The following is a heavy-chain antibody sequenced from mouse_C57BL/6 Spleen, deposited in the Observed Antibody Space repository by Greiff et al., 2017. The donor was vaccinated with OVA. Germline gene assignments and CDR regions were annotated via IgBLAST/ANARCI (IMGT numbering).Heavy chain of an antibody. Sequence: EVHLVESGGGLVKPGGSLKLSCAASGFTFSSYAMSWVRQTPEKRLEWVATISDGGSYTYYPDNVKGRFTISRDNAKNNLYLQMSHLKSEDTAMYYCAREDPNWDVNYAMDYWGQGTSVTVSS. CDR2: ISDGGSYT. CDR3: AREDPNWDVNYAMDY. V-gene: IGHV5-4*01. D-gene: IGHD4-1*01. J-gene: IGHJ4*01. CDR1: GFTFSSYA.